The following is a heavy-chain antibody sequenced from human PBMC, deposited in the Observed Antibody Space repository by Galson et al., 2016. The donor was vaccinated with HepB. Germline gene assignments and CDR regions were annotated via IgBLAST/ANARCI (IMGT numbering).Heavy chain of an antibody. CDR3: AKDPQIYGSGSKWFDP. Sequence: SLRLSCAASGFTFSSYAMSWVRQAPGKGLEWVSTISGSAHSTYHADSVKGRFTISRDNSKNTLYLQMNSLRAEDTAVDYCAKDPQIYGSGSKWFDPWGQGTLVTVSS. CDR2: ISGSAHST. J-gene: IGHJ5*02. CDR1: GFTFSSYA. V-gene: IGHV3-23*01. D-gene: IGHD3-10*01.